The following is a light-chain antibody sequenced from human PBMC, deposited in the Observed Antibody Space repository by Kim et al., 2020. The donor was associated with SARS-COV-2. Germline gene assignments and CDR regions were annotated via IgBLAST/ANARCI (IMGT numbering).Light chain of an antibody. J-gene: IGLJ1*01. Sequence: GQRVTIPCSGSSSNIGSNYVYWYQQLPGTAPKLLIYSNNQRPSGVPDRFSGSKSGTSASLAISGLRSEDEAHYYCATWDDSLSGYVFGTGTKVTVL. CDR1: SSNIGSNY. CDR2: SNN. CDR3: ATWDDSLSGYV. V-gene: IGLV1-47*02.